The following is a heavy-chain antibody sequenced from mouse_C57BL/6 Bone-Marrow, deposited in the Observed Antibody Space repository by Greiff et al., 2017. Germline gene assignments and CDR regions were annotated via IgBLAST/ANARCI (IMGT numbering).Heavy chain of an antibody. CDR2: IYPSDSET. J-gene: IGHJ4*01. CDR1: GYTFTSYW. D-gene: IGHD1-1*01. CDR3: AVGITTVGYARDY. Sequence: QVQLQQPGAELVRPGSSVKLSCKASGYTFTSYWMDWVKQRPGQGLEWVGNIYPSDSETHYNQKFKDKATLTVDKSSSTAYMQLSSLTSEDSAVYYGAVGITTVGYARDYWGQGTSVTVSS. V-gene: IGHV1-61*01.